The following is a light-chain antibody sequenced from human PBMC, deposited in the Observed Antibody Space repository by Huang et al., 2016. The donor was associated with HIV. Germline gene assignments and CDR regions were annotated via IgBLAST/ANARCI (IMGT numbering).Light chain of an antibody. V-gene: IGKV1D-8*01. CDR3: QQYHSFPQT. CDR2: SAS. CDR1: RDINTY. J-gene: IGKJ1*01. Sequence: GDRITISCRLSRDINTYLVWYQQKPGKAPELLSYSASTLHNGVPSRFSRCGFGTDFTLNNSSLQSEDFATYYCQQYHSFPQTFGQGTKVEMK.